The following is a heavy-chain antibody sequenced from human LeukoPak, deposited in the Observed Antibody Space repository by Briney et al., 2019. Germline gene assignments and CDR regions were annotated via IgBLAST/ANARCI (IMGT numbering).Heavy chain of an antibody. CDR2: IIPIFGTA. Sequence: GIIPIFGTANYAQKFQGRVTITADESTSTAYMELSSLRSEDTAVYYCAREVYGSGSYLDYWGQGTLVTVSS. D-gene: IGHD3-10*01. V-gene: IGHV1-69*01. CDR3: AREVYGSGSYLDY. J-gene: IGHJ4*02.